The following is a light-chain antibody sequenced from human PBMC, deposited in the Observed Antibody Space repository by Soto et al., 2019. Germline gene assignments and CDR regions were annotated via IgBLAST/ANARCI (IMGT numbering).Light chain of an antibody. Sequence: DSGLTQSALSLPFTAGEPASISGMSIQSRLHLNGNNYLDWYLQKPGQSPQLLIYLGSNRASGVPDRFSGSGSGTDFTLKISRVEAEDVGIYYCMQALQNPVTFGQGTRLEVK. CDR2: LGS. V-gene: IGKV2-28*01. CDR1: QSRLHLNGNNY. J-gene: IGKJ5*01. CDR3: MQALQNPVT.